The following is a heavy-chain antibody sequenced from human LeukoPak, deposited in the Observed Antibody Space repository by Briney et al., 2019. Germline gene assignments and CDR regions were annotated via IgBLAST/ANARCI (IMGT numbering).Heavy chain of an antibody. CDR1: GGSISSYY. V-gene: IGHV4-4*07. D-gene: IGHD3-22*01. Sequence: SETLSLTCTVSGGSISSYYWSWIRQPAGKGLEWIGRIYSSGSTNYNPSLKSRVTMSVDTSKNQFSLKLSSVTAADTAVYYCARDLGDYYDSSGYYGIDAFDIWGQGTMVTVSS. CDR2: IYSSGST. J-gene: IGHJ3*02. CDR3: ARDLGDYYDSSGYYGIDAFDI.